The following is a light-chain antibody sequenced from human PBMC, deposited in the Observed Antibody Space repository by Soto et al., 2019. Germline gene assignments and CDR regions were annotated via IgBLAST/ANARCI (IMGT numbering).Light chain of an antibody. V-gene: IGKV3-20*01. CDR1: QNISNY. J-gene: IGKJ1*01. CDR3: QQYGSSPST. CDR2: GAS. Sequence: IVLTQSPATLSLSPGKRATLSCRASQNISNYLIWYQQKPGQAPRRLIFGASIRATGIPDRFSGSGSGTDFTLTISGLEPEDFAVYYCQQYGSSPSTFGQGTKVDIK.